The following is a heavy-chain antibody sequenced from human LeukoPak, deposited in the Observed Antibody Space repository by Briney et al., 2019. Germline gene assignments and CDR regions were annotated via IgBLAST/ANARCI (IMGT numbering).Heavy chain of an antibody. CDR1: GYTFTCYF. J-gene: IGHJ3*02. CDR3: ARDYGDYGAFDI. Sequence: GASVKVSCKASGYTFTCYFIHWMRQAPGQGLEWMGWINPNSGGTNYAQKFQGRVTMTRDTSISTAYMELSRLRSDDTAVYYCARDYGDYGAFDIWGQGTMVTVSS. CDR2: INPNSGGT. D-gene: IGHD4-17*01. V-gene: IGHV1-2*02.